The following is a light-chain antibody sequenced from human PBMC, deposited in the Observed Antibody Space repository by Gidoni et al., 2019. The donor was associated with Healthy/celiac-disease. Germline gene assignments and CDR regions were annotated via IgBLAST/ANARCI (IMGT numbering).Light chain of an antibody. Sequence: QSVLTHPPSVSRAPGHMVTISCTGGTSNIGAGYDVHWYQQLPGTAPKLLIYGNSNRPSGVPDRFSGSKSGTSASLAITGLQAEDEADYYCQSYDSSLSGSVFGGGTKLTVL. CDR3: QSYDSSLSGSV. V-gene: IGLV1-40*01. CDR1: TSNIGAGYD. CDR2: GNS. J-gene: IGLJ2*01.